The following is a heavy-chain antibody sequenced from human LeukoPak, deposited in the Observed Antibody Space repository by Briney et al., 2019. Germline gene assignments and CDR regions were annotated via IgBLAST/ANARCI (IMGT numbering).Heavy chain of an antibody. D-gene: IGHD6-13*01. CDR3: ALLLPAAFEQQLDRTD. CDR1: GFTFSSYS. Sequence: GGSLRLSCAASGFTFSSYSMNWVRQAPGKGLEWVSYISSSSSTIYYADSVKGRFTISRDNAKNSLYLQMNSLRAEDTAVYYCALLLPAAFEQQLDRTDWGQGTLVTVSS. J-gene: IGHJ4*02. CDR2: ISSSSSTI. V-gene: IGHV3-48*04.